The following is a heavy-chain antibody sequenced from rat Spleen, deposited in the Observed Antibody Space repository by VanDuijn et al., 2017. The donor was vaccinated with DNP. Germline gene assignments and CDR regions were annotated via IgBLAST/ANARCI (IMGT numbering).Heavy chain of an antibody. CDR2: ISHDGSNT. Sequence: EVQLVESGGGLVQPGRSLKLSCSASGFTLSDYNMAWVRQAPKKGLEWVATISHDGSNTNYRDSVKGRFTVSRDNAKNTQYLQMDSLRSEDTATYYCAAQGHYYDSSYLYTYWFFDFWGPGTLVTVSS. CDR3: AAQGHYYDSSYLYTYWFFDF. J-gene: IGHJ1*01. D-gene: IGHD1-2*01. V-gene: IGHV5-7*01. CDR1: GFTLSDYN.